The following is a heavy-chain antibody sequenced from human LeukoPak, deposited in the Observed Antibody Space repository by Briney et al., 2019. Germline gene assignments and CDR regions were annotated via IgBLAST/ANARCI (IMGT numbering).Heavy chain of an antibody. CDR3: ARESGTTAFDY. J-gene: IGHJ4*02. CDR1: GYTFTDYY. D-gene: IGHD1-1*01. CDR2: IYPNSGAT. V-gene: IGHV1-2*02. Sequence: GASVKVSCKASGYTFTDYYMHWVRQAPGQGLEWMGWIYPNSGATNYAQKFQGRVTMTRDTSISTAYMELSSLRSDDTAVYYCARESGTTAFDYWGQGTLVTVSS.